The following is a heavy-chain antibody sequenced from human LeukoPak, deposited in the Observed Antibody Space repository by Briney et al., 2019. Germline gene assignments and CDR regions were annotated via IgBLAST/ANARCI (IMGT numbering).Heavy chain of an antibody. CDR1: GFAFSYNW. CDR2: IRPDGSEE. CDR3: AKLLGTVTTYDY. D-gene: IGHD1-7*01. Sequence: GGSLRLSCTASGFAFSYNWMSWVRQAPGKGLEWVASIRPDGSEEYYMDSVKGRFTISRDNAKNSLYLQMNSLRAEDTALYYCAKLLGTVTTYDYWGQGTQVTVSS. J-gene: IGHJ4*02. V-gene: IGHV3-7*01.